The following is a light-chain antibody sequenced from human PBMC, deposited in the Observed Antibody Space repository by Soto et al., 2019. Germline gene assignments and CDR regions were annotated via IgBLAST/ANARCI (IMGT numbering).Light chain of an antibody. CDR2: EVS. CDR3: CSYAGSSTTLI. CDR1: SSDVGSYNL. Sequence: QSVLTQPASVSGSPVQSITISCTGTSSDVGSYNLVSWYQQHPGKAPKLMIYEVSKRPSGVSNRFSGSKSGNTASLTISELQAEDEADYYCCSYAGSSTTLIFGTGTKVTVL. J-gene: IGLJ1*01. V-gene: IGLV2-23*02.